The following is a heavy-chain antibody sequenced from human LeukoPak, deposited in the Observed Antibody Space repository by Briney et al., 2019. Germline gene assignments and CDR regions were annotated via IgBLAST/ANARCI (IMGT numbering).Heavy chain of an antibody. CDR1: GFTVSSNY. CDR2: IYSGGST. J-gene: IGHJ4*02. CDR3: AKGGVAGYSYGYVGY. V-gene: IGHV3-53*01. Sequence: GGSLRLSCAASGFTVSSNYMSWVRQAPGKGLEWVSVIYSGGSTYYADSVKGRFTISRDNSKNTLYLQMNSLRADDTAVYYCAKGGVAGYSYGYVGYWGQGTLVTVSS. D-gene: IGHD5-18*01.